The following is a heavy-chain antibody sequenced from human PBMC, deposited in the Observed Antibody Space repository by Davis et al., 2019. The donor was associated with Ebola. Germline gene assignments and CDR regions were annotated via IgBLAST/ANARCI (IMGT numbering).Heavy chain of an antibody. CDR3: AREGSGDSSGYYYPYYYYGMDV. CDR2: IYHSGST. Sequence: PSETLSLTCTVSGYSISSGYYWGWIRQPPGKGLEWIGSIYHSGSTYYNPSLKSRVTISVDTSKNQFSLKLSSVTAADTAVYYCAREGSGDSSGYYYPYYYYGMDVWGKGTTVTVSS. D-gene: IGHD3-22*01. V-gene: IGHV4-38-2*02. CDR1: GYSISSGYY. J-gene: IGHJ6*04.